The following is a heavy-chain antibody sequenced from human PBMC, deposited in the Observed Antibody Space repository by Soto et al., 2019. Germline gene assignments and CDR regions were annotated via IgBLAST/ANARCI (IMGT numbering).Heavy chain of an antibody. CDR2: ISSSSSYI. CDR1: GFTFSSYS. Sequence: GGSLRLSCAASGFTFSSYSMNWVRQAPGKGLEWVSSISSSSSYIYYADSVKGRFTISRDNAKNSLYLQMNSLRAEDTAVYYCARSKSTPGYCSSTSCFPFDYWGQGTLVTVSS. V-gene: IGHV3-21*01. D-gene: IGHD2-2*01. CDR3: ARSKSTPGYCSSTSCFPFDY. J-gene: IGHJ4*02.